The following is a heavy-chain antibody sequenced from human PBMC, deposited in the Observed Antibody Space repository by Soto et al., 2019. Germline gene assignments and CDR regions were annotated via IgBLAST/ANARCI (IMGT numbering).Heavy chain of an antibody. CDR3: ARGVIAARIDY. D-gene: IGHD6-6*01. CDR1: GGSFSGYY. CDR2: INHSGST. Sequence: SETLSLTCAVYGGSFSGYYWRWIRQPSGKGLEWIGEINHSGSTNYNPSLKSRVTISVDTSKNQFSLKLSSVTAADTAVYYCARGVIAARIDYWGQGTLVTVSS. J-gene: IGHJ4*02. V-gene: IGHV4-34*01.